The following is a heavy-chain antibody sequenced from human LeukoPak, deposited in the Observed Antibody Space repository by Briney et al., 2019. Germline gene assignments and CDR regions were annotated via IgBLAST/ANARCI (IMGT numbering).Heavy chain of an antibody. D-gene: IGHD3-10*01. Sequence: PGGSLRHSCAASGFPFSTYEMSWVRQAPGKGLEWISYISSSGNTIYYADSVKGRFTISRDNAKNSLYLQMNSLRVEDTALYYCASAFYGSGSYVNWFDPWGQGTLVTVSS. CDR1: GFPFSTYE. J-gene: IGHJ5*02. CDR3: ASAFYGSGSYVNWFDP. CDR2: ISSSGNTI. V-gene: IGHV3-48*03.